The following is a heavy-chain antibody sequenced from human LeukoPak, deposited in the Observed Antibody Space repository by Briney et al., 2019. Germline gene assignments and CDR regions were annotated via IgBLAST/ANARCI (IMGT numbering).Heavy chain of an antibody. Sequence: TLSLTCTVSGGSISSGSYYWGWIRQPPGKALEWLACIDWDDDKFYSTSLKTRLTISKDTSKNQVVLTMTNMDPVDTATYYCAQTPLGGFFDYWGQGTLVTVSS. J-gene: IGHJ4*02. V-gene: IGHV2-70*16. D-gene: IGHD2-15*01. CDR3: AQTPLGGFFDY. CDR2: IDWDDDK. CDR1: GGSISSGSYY.